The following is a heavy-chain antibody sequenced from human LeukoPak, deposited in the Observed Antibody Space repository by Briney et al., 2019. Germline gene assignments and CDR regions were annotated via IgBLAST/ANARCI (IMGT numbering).Heavy chain of an antibody. Sequence: GASVKVSCKASGYTFTSYGISWVRQAPGQGLEWMGWISAYNGNTNYAQKLQGRVTMTTDTSTSTAYMELRGLRSDDTAVYYCARGGSSSWYSFIGYFDYWGQGTLVTVSS. CDR2: ISAYNGNT. CDR1: GYTFTSYG. J-gene: IGHJ4*02. V-gene: IGHV1-18*01. CDR3: ARGGSSSWYSFIGYFDY. D-gene: IGHD6-13*01.